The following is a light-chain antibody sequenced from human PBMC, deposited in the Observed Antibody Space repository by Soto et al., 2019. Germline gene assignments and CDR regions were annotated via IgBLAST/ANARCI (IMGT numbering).Light chain of an antibody. CDR3: SSYTSSPV. CDR1: SSDVGGYNY. V-gene: IGLV2-14*01. CDR2: DVS. J-gene: IGLJ2*01. Sequence: QSVLTQPASVSGSPGQSSTISCTGTSSDVGGYNYVSWYQQHPGKAPKLMIYDVSNRPSGVSNRFSGSKSGNTASLTISGLQAEDEADYYCSSYTSSPVFGGGTKVTVL.